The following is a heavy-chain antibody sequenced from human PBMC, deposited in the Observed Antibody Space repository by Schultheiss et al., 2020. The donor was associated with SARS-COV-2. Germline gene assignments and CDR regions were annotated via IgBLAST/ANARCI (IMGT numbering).Heavy chain of an antibody. J-gene: IGHJ3*02. D-gene: IGHD2-2*01. Sequence: VGSLRLSCAASGFTFSSYSMNWVRQAPGKGLEWVLYISSSSSTIYYADSVKGRFTISRDNAKNSLYLQMNSLRAEDTAVYYCARDEYQLPDDAFDIWGQGTMVTVSS. CDR3: ARDEYQLPDDAFDI. CDR2: ISSSSSTI. V-gene: IGHV3-48*01. CDR1: GFTFSSYS.